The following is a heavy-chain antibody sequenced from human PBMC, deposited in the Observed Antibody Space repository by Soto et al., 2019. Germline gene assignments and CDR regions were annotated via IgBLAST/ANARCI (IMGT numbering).Heavy chain of an antibody. J-gene: IGHJ4*02. CDR2: IIPIFDTT. Sequence: QVQLVQSGAEVKKPGSSVKVSCKAPGGTFSSYAISWVRQAPGHGLEWMGGIIPIFDTTNYAQKFQGRVTITADGSTSTAYMELSSLRSEDTAVYYCARTNYYGSGSYSDFDYWGQGTLVTVSS. V-gene: IGHV1-69*01. CDR3: ARTNYYGSGSYSDFDY. CDR1: GGTFSSYA. D-gene: IGHD3-10*01.